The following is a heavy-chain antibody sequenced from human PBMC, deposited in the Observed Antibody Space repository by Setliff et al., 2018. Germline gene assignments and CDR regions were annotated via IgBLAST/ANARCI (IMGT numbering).Heavy chain of an antibody. Sequence: ASVKVSCKASGGTFSIYDITWVRQAPGQGLEWMGGIIPISGSPNYAQKFQGRVTITTDESTSTAYMELSSLRSEDTAVYYCARARHFGMDVWGQGTTVTVSS. CDR3: ARARHFGMDV. V-gene: IGHV1-69*05. CDR1: GGTFSIYD. CDR2: IIPISGSP. J-gene: IGHJ6*02.